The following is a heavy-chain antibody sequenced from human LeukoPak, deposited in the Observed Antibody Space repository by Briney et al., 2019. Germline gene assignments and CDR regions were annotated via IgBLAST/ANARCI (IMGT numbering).Heavy chain of an antibody. CDR1: GGSMSGYY. Sequence: PSETLSLTCTVSGGSMSGYYWSWIRQPPGKRLEWIGYIYSGGTTNSDPSLKSRVTISLDTSKNQFSLKLNSVAAADTAVYYCARAPGGPTYYYYGMDVWGQGTTVTVSS. CDR2: IYSGGTT. D-gene: IGHD3-16*01. CDR3: ARAPGGPTYYYYGMDV. J-gene: IGHJ6*02. V-gene: IGHV4-59*01.